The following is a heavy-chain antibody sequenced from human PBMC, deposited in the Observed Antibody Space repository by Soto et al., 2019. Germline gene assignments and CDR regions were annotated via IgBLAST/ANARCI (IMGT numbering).Heavy chain of an antibody. Sequence: QVQLVQSGAEVKKPGASVKVSCKASGYTFTSYGISWVRQAPGQGLEWMGWISAFNGNTNYAQKLQGRVTMTTDTXTXTXFMELRSLRSDDTAVYYCARAHYGSGSYYYYYGMDVWGQGTTVTVSS. CDR1: GYTFTSYG. D-gene: IGHD3-10*01. CDR3: ARAHYGSGSYYYYYGMDV. J-gene: IGHJ6*02. V-gene: IGHV1-18*01. CDR2: ISAFNGNT.